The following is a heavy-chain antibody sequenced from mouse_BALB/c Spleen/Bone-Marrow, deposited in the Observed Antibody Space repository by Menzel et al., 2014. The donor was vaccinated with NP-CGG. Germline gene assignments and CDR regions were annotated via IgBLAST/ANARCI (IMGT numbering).Heavy chain of an antibody. CDR3: ARYDGYVDY. CDR2: INPGSGST. V-gene: IGHV1-54*01. D-gene: IGHD2-3*01. CDR1: GYAFTDYL. J-gene: IGHJ2*01. Sequence: QVQLQQSGAELVRPGTSVKVSCKASGYAFTDYLMEWLKQRPGQALEWIGVINPGSGSTNYNEKFKDKATLTADKSSSTAYMQLSSLTSDDSAVYFCARYDGYVDYWGQGTTLTVSS.